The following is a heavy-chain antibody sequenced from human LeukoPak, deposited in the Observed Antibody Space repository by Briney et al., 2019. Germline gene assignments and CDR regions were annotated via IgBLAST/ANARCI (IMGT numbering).Heavy chain of an antibody. Sequence: KPSETLSLTCIVSGYSISSGYYWSWIRQPPGKGLEWIGYIYYSGSTNYNPSLKSRVTISVDTSKNQFSLKLSSVTAADTAVYYCVRGGSWFKYFDYWGQGTLVTVSS. CDR3: VRGGSWFKYFDY. J-gene: IGHJ4*02. D-gene: IGHD6-13*01. CDR2: IYYSGST. V-gene: IGHV4-61*01. CDR1: GYSISSGYY.